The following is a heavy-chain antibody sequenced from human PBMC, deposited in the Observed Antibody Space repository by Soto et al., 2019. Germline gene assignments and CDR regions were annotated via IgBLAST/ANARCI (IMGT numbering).Heavy chain of an antibody. D-gene: IGHD6-19*01. V-gene: IGHV3-15*01. J-gene: IGHJ4*02. Sequence: PWGSLRLSCAASGFTFIDAWMICVRQAPWKGLEWVVLIKKKTDGGTTDYAAPVKGRFTISRDDSKNTVYLQMSSLKTEDTAVYYCRTQWLDWGQGTLVTVSS. CDR3: RTQWLD. CDR2: IKKKTDGGTT. CDR1: GFTFIDAW.